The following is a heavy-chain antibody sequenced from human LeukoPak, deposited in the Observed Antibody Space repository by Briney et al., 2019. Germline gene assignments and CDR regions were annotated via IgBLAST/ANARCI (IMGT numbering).Heavy chain of an antibody. CDR2: FDPEDGET. Sequence: ASVKVSCKVSGYTLTELSMHWVRQAPGKGLEWMGGFDPEDGETIYAQKFQGRVTMTEDTSTDTAYMELSSLRSEDTAVYYCATDPPGTAQFDYRGQGTLVTVSS. V-gene: IGHV1-24*01. J-gene: IGHJ4*02. CDR1: GYTLTELS. D-gene: IGHD6-25*01. CDR3: ATDPPGTAQFDY.